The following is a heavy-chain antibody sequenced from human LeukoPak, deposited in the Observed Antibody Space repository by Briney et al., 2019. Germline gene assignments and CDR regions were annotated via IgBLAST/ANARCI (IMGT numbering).Heavy chain of an antibody. D-gene: IGHD3-10*01. CDR1: GFTFSSYG. J-gene: IGHJ4*02. CDR2: ISYDGSNK. CDR3: AKDGSGSYYHYFDY. V-gene: IGHV3-30*18. Sequence: PGGSLRLSCAASGFTFSSYGMHWVRQAPGKGLEWVAVISYDGSNKYYADSVKGRFTISRDNSKNTLYLQMNSLRAEDTAVYYCAKDGSGSYYHYFDYWGQGTLVTVSS.